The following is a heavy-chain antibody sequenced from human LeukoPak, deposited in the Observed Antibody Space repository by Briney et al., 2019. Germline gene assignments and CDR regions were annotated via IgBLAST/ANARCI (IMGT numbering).Heavy chain of an antibody. CDR3: ARQNYYDSSGYYYSGFDY. D-gene: IGHD3-22*01. CDR2: IKQDGSEK. Sequence: PGGSLRLSCAASGFTFSSYWMSWVRQAPGKGLEWVANIKQDGSEKYYVDSVKGRFTISRDNAKNPLYLQMNSLRAEDTAVYYCARQNYYDSSGYYYSGFDYWGQGTLVTVSS. J-gene: IGHJ4*02. V-gene: IGHV3-7*01. CDR1: GFTFSSYW.